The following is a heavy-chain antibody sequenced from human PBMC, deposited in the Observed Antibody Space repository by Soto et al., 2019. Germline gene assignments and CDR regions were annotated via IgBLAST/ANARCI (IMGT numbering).Heavy chain of an antibody. Sequence: GGSLRLSCAASGFTFSSYAIHWVRQAPGKGLEGVAVISYDGSNKYYADSVKGRFTISRDNSKSTLWLQMNSLRSEDTAVYYCARGGEPFTVLVGPWYHYVMDVWGQGTTVTVSS. D-gene: IGHD3-22*01. J-gene: IGHJ6*02. CDR3: ARGGEPFTVLVGPWYHYVMDV. CDR1: GFTFSSYA. CDR2: ISYDGSNK. V-gene: IGHV3-30-3*01.